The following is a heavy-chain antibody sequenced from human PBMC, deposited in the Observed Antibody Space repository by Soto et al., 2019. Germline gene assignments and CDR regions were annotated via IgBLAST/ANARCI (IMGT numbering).Heavy chain of an antibody. D-gene: IGHD2-2*02. CDR1: GFTFSSYE. Sequence: GSLRLSCAASGFTFSSYEMNWVRQAPGKGLEWVSYISSSGSTIYYADSVKGRFTISRDNAKNSLYLQMNSLRAEDTAVYYCARDSLDIVVVPAAIPYYYYYGMDVWGQGTTVTVSS. J-gene: IGHJ6*02. V-gene: IGHV3-48*03. CDR2: ISSSGSTI. CDR3: ARDSLDIVVVPAAIPYYYYYGMDV.